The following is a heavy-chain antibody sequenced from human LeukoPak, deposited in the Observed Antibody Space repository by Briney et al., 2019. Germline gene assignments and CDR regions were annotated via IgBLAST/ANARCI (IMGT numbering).Heavy chain of an antibody. CDR1: GGSISSYY. V-gene: IGHV4-4*07. Sequence: KPSETLSLTCTVSGGSISSYYWSWIRQPAGKGLEWIGRIYTSGSTNYNPSLKSRVTMSVDTSKNQFSLKLSSVTAADTAVYYCARPPDHRDYGAAFDWWGQGTLVTVSS. CDR3: ARPPDHRDYGAAFDW. J-gene: IGHJ4*02. D-gene: IGHD4-17*01. CDR2: IYTSGST.